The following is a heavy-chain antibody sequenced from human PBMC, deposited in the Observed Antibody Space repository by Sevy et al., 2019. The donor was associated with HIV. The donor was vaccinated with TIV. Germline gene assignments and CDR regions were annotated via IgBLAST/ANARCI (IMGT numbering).Heavy chain of an antibody. D-gene: IGHD6-13*01. V-gene: IGHV3-23*01. CDR3: AKETTAGYY. Sequence: GGSLRLSCAVSGFTFRSYAMSWVRQAPGKGLEWVSTISGSGGSTYYAYSVKGRFTISRDNFKNTLYLQINSLRADDTAVYYCAKETTAGYYWGQGTLVTVSS. CDR1: GFTFRSYA. CDR2: ISGSGGST. J-gene: IGHJ4*02.